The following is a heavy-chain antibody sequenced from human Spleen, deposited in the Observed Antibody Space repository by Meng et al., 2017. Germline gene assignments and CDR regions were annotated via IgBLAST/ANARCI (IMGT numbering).Heavy chain of an antibody. J-gene: IGHJ4*02. D-gene: IGHD4-11*01. CDR1: GGSCSDYY. Sequence: VHARESGARLLKRSRTLSLPGVVCGGSCSDYYCSWIRQPPGKGLEWIGEINHSGSTNYNPSLVSRATISVDMSQNNLSLKLSSVTAADSAVYYCARGPTTMAHDFDYWGQGTLVTVSS. V-gene: IGHV4-34*01. CDR3: ARGPTTMAHDFDY. CDR2: INHSGST.